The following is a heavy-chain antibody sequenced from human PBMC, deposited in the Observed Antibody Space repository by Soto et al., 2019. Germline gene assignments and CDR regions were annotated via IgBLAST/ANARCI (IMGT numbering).Heavy chain of an antibody. CDR2: INPSGGRT. CDR1: GYTFTNYY. J-gene: IGHJ3*02. V-gene: IGHV1-46*01. Sequence: QAQLVQSGAEVKKPGASVTVSCKASGYTFTNYYIHWMRQAPGQGLEWMGIINPSGGRTDYSQKVRGRVTMTTDTSTNTVYMELSSLRSEDTAVYYCAKVVSVDAWDIWGQGTMVTVSS. CDR3: AKVVSVDAWDI. D-gene: IGHD2-21*01.